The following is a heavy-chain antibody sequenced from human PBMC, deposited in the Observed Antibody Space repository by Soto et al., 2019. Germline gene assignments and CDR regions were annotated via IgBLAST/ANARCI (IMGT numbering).Heavy chain of an antibody. V-gene: IGHV3-30*18. Sequence: QVQLVESGGGVVQPGRSLRLSCAASGFTFGSYGMHWVRQAPGKGLEWVAVISYDGSNKYYADSVKGRFTISRDNSKNTLYLQMNSLRAEDTAVYYCAKGPSSTGYWGQGTLVTVSS. CDR3: AKGPSSTGY. J-gene: IGHJ4*02. CDR1: GFTFGSYG. CDR2: ISYDGSNK.